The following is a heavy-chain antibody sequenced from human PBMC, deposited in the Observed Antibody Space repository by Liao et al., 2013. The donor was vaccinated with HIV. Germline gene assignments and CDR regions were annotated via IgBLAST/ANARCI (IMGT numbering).Heavy chain of an antibody. Sequence: QVQLQESGPGLVKPSQTLSLTCTVSGGSLISGSYYWSWIRQPAGKGLEWIGRIYTTGSTNYNPSLKSRVTISVDTSKNQFSLKLNSVTAADTAVYYCARDPLSPGAYWGQGTLVTVSS. D-gene: IGHD3-10*02. CDR2: IYTTGST. V-gene: IGHV4-61*02. CDR1: GGSLISGSYY. J-gene: IGHJ4*02. CDR3: ARDPLSPGAY.